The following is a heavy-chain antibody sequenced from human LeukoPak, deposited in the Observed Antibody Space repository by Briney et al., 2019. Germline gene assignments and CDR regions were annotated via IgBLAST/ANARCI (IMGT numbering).Heavy chain of an antibody. CDR1: GFTFSNYP. CDR3: ARESGWGLPHAFDF. V-gene: IGHV3-30-3*01. Sequence: GGSLRLSCAASGFTFSNYPPHWVRQAPGKGLEWVTLISYDGSKIYYADSVKGRFTISRDNSKNTLYLQMNSLRAEDTAVYYCARESGWGLPHAFDFWGQGTMVTVSS. J-gene: IGHJ3*01. CDR2: ISYDGSKI. D-gene: IGHD3-3*01.